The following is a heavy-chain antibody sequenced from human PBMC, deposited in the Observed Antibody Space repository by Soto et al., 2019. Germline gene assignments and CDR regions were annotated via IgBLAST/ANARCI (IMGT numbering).Heavy chain of an antibody. CDR3: ARGSPTTHDAFDI. Sequence: SETLSLTCTVSGGSISSGGYYWSWIRQHPGKGLEWIGYIYYSGSTYYNPSLKSRVTISVDTSKNQFSLKLSSVTAADTAVYYCARGSPTTHDAFDIWGQGTMVTVSS. CDR1: GGSISSGGYY. D-gene: IGHD4-17*01. J-gene: IGHJ3*02. V-gene: IGHV4-31*03. CDR2: IYYSGST.